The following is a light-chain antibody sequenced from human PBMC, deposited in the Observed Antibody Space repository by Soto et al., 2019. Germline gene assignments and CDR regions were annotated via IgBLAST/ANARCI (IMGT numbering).Light chain of an antibody. J-gene: IGKJ4*01. V-gene: IGKV1-13*02. CDR3: QHFKSFPIT. CDR2: DAS. CDR1: QGINNA. Sequence: AIQLTQSPSSLSASVGDRVTLTCRASQGINNALAWYQQKPGKAPNLLIYDASSLQSGVPSRFSGSGSGTDFTLTISCLQPEDSGTFYCQHFKSFPITFGGGTKVAIK.